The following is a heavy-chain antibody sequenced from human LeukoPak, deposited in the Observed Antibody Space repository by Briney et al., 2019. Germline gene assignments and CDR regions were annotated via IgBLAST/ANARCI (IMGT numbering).Heavy chain of an antibody. D-gene: IGHD1-14*01. CDR1: GFTFSSYW. Sequence: QTGGSLRLSCAASGFTFSSYWMHWVRQAPGKGLEWVSAISGSGGSTYYADSVKGRFTISRDNSKNTLYLQMNSLRAEDTAVYYCARGSHSNKPSYYYMDVWGKGTTVTVSS. CDR2: ISGSGGST. J-gene: IGHJ6*03. CDR3: ARGSHSNKPSYYYMDV. V-gene: IGHV3-23*01.